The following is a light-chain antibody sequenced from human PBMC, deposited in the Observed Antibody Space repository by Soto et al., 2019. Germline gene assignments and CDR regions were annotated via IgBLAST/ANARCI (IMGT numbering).Light chain of an antibody. CDR1: TSDVGSYIF. J-gene: IGLJ3*02. Sequence: QSVLTQPASVSGSPGQSITISCTGSTSDVGSYIFVSWYQQHPGKAPKLMIYEATKRPSGVSNRFSGSQSGNTASPTISGLQAEDEGDYHCCSYAGDSTWVFGGGTKVTVL. CDR2: EAT. CDR3: CSYAGDSTWV. V-gene: IGLV2-23*01.